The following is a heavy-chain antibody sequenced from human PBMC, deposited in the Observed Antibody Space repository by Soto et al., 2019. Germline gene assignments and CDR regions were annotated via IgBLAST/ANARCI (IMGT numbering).Heavy chain of an antibody. J-gene: IGHJ6*02. CDR1: GYTFTTYG. CDR3: ARDNRKELWVEGLNAMDV. V-gene: IGHV1-18*01. Sequence: QVQLGQSGPEVMKPGASVKVSCKASGYTFTTYGISWVRLAPGQGLEWLGWISGYNGQTNYAPRFRDRVTLTTDTSTSTTNMELRSLRSDDTAIYFCARDNRKELWVEGLNAMDVWGQGTTVTVSS. D-gene: IGHD2-21*01. CDR2: ISGYNGQT.